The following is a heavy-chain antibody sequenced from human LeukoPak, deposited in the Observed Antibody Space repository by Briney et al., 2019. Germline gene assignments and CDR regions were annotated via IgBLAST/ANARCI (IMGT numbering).Heavy chain of an antibody. V-gene: IGHV3-74*01. CDR3: ARSDWFDP. CDR2: IKSDGSST. CDR1: GITFSGHW. Sequence: PGGSLRLSCAASGITFSGHWMHWVRQAPGKGPAWVSRIKSDGSSTSYADSVKGRFTISSDNAKSMLYLQMNSLRAEDTAVYYCARSDWFDPWGQGTLVTVSS. J-gene: IGHJ5*02.